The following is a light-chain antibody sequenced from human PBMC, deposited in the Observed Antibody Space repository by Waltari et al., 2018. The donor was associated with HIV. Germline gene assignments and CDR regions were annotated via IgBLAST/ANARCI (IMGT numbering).Light chain of an antibody. Sequence: QSALTQPASVSGSPGQSMTISCPGTRSAAGAYTFVSWYQQHPGRAPKLVIYDVSKRPSGVANRFSGSKSGNTASLTISGLRTEDEADYFCSSYTTGTTYVFGAGTTVTVL. V-gene: IGLV2-14*03. CDR1: RSAAGAYTF. J-gene: IGLJ1*01. CDR2: DVS. CDR3: SSYTTGTTYV.